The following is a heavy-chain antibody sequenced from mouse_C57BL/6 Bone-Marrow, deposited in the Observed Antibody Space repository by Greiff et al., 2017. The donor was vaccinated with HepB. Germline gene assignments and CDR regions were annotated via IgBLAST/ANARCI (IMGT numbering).Heavy chain of an antibody. CDR1: GFTFSSYA. D-gene: IGHD1-1*01. CDR2: ISDGGSYT. V-gene: IGHV5-4*03. Sequence: EVKLMESGGGLVKPGGSLKLSCAASGFTFSSYAISWVRQTPEKRLEWVATISDGGSYTYYPDNVKGRFTISRDNAKNNLYLQMSHLKSEDTAMYYCARFLLHDYWGQGTTLTVSS. CDR3: ARFLLHDY. J-gene: IGHJ2*01.